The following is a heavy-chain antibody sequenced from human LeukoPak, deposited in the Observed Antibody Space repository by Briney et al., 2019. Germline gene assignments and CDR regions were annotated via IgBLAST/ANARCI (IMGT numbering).Heavy chain of an antibody. CDR2: IYTSGST. D-gene: IGHD3-16*01. CDR1: GGSISNGSYY. J-gene: IGHJ6*03. CDR3: ARETSQKGAHYMDV. Sequence: SETLSLTCTVSGGSISNGSYYWSWIRQPAGKGLEWIGRIYTSGSTNYNPSLKSRVTISVDTSKNQFSLKLRSVTAADTAVYYCARETSQKGAHYMDVWGKGTTVTISS. V-gene: IGHV4-61*02.